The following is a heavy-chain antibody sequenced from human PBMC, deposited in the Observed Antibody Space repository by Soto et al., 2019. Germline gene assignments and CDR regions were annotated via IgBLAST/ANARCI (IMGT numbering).Heavy chain of an antibody. CDR2: IYPGDSDT. CDR3: ATRRWERPFDY. V-gene: IGHV5-51*01. CDR1: GYSFTSYW. D-gene: IGHD1-26*01. Sequence: GESLNLSCNGSGYSFTSYWIGWVRQMPGKGLEWMGIIYPGDSDTGYSPSFQGQVTISADKSISTAYLQWSSLKASDTAMYYCATRRWERPFDYWGQGTLVTVSS. J-gene: IGHJ4*02.